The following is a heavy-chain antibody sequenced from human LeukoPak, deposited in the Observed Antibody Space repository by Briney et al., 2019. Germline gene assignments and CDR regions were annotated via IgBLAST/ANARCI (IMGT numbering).Heavy chain of an antibody. CDR1: GGSISSSSYY. D-gene: IGHD2-21*02. CDR3: ATSYCGGDCYSFRGSWFDP. V-gene: IGHV4-39*07. CDR2: IYCSQSA. J-gene: IGHJ5*02. Sequence: PSETLSLTCTVSGGSISSSSYYGGWIRQPPGKGLEWIGSIYCSQSAYYHPSLKSRVTLSVGTDKNQSSLGLSSVTTADTAVYYCATSYCGGDCYSFRGSWFDPWGQGTLVTVSS.